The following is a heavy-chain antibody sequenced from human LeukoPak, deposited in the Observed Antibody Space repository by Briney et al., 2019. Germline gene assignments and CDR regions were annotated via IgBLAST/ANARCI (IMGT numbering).Heavy chain of an antibody. CDR3: ARVKQPWATNDAFDI. Sequence: PGGSLRLSCAASGFTFSSYSMNWVRQAPGKGLEWVSSISSSSYIYYADSVKGRFTISRDNAKNSLYLQMNSLRAEDTAVYYCARVKQPWATNDAFDIWGQGTMVTVSS. CDR1: GFTFSSYS. D-gene: IGHD5-18*01. CDR2: ISSSSYI. J-gene: IGHJ3*02. V-gene: IGHV3-21*01.